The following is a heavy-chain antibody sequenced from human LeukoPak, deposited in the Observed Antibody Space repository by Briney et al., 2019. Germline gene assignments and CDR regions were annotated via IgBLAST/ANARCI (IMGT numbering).Heavy chain of an antibody. J-gene: IGHJ4*02. CDR3: ASDAEGPFDY. Sequence: PSETLSLTCAVYGGSFSGYYWSWIRQPPGKGLEWIGEINHSGSTNYNPSLKSRVTISVDTSKNQFSLKLSSVTAADTAVYYCASDAEGPFDYWGQGTLVTVSS. CDR1: GGSFSGYY. CDR2: INHSGST. V-gene: IGHV4-34*01.